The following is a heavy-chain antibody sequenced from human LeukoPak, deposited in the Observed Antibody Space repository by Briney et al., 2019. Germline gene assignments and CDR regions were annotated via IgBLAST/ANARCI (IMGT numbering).Heavy chain of an antibody. V-gene: IGHV3-64*01. CDR1: GFTFSSFP. CDR3: AREYPNGTLDY. CDR2: ISPNGGTT. J-gene: IGHJ4*02. D-gene: IGHD1-26*01. Sequence: GGSLRLSCAASGFTFSSFPMHWVRQAPGKGLESVSAISPNGGTTYYANSVRGRFSISRDNSKNTLYLQMGSLTTDDMAVYYCAREYPNGTLDYRGQGTLVTVSS.